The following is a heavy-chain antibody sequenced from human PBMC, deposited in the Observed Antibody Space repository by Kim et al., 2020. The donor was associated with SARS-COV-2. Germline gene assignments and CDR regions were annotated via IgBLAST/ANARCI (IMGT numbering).Heavy chain of an antibody. J-gene: IGHJ2*01. D-gene: IGHD2-2*01. CDR1: RFTFSSSA. Sequence: GGSLRLSCSASRFTFSSSAMTWVRQAPGKGLEWVSSIFGSGHGTYYADSVKGRFIISRDNSKNTLYLQMTNLRADDTAVYYCAINVHITSVTFLWYFDLWGRGT. V-gene: IGHV3-23*01. CDR2: IFGSGHGT. CDR3: AINVHITSVTFLWYFDL.